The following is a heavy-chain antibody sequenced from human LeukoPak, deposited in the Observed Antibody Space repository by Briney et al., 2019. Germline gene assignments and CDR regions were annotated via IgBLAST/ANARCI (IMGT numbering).Heavy chain of an antibody. Sequence: ASVKVSCKASGYSFTGYYIQWVRQAPGQGLEWMGWINPNSGGTNYEQRFQGRVTMTRDTSISTAYMELSSLRSEDTAVYYCARTWIQLWLFGYWGQGTLVTVSS. D-gene: IGHD5-18*01. V-gene: IGHV1-2*02. CDR1: GYSFTGYY. CDR3: ARTWIQLWLFGY. CDR2: INPNSGGT. J-gene: IGHJ4*02.